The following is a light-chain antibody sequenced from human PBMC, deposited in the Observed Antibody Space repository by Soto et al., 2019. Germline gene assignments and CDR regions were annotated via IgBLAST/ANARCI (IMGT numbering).Light chain of an antibody. V-gene: IGKV2-28*01. CDR3: MQALQTL. CDR2: LGS. Sequence: DIVMTQSPLSLPVTPGEPASISCRSSQSLLHSNGYNYLDWYLQKPGQSPQFLIYLGSNRASGVPDRFSGSGSGTDFTLKISRVEAEDVGVYYCMQALQTLFGQGTRLEIK. CDR1: QSLLHSNGYNY. J-gene: IGKJ5*01.